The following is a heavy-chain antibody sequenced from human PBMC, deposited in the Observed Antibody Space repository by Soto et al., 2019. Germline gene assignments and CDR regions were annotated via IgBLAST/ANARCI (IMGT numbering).Heavy chain of an antibody. Sequence: PGGSLRLSCAASGFTFDDYAMHWVRQAPGKGPEWVSGISWNSGSIGYADSVKGRFTISRDNAKNSLYLQMNSLRAEDTALYYCAKDMADIGYYYVDVWGKGTTVTVSS. J-gene: IGHJ6*03. V-gene: IGHV3-9*01. CDR2: ISWNSGSI. CDR1: GFTFDDYA. D-gene: IGHD2-15*01. CDR3: AKDMADIGYYYVDV.